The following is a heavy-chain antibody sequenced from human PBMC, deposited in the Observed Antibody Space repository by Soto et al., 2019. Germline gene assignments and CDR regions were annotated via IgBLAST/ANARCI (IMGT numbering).Heavy chain of an antibody. CDR1: GFTFSSYS. CDR3: ARMWLGGSLYYYYGMDV. V-gene: IGHV3-21*01. J-gene: IGHJ6*02. Sequence: EVQLVESGGGLVKPGGSLRLSCAASGFTFSSYSMNWVRQAPGKGLEWVSSISSSSSYIYYADSVKGRFTISRDNAKNSLYLQMNGLRAEDTAVYYCARMWLGGSLYYYYGMDVWGQGTTVTVSS. CDR2: ISSSSSYI. D-gene: IGHD3-10*01.